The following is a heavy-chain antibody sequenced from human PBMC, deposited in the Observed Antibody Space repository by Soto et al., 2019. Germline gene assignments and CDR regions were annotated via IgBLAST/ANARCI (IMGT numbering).Heavy chain of an antibody. CDR2: ISGSGGST. D-gene: IGHD4-17*01. J-gene: IGHJ4*02. Sequence: GGSLRLSCAASGFTFSSYAMSWVRQAPGKGLEWVSAISGSGGSTYYADSVKGRFAISRDNSKNTLYLQMNSLRAEDTAVYYCAKTTVVTINFIDYWGQGTLVTVSS. CDR3: AKTTVVTINFIDY. V-gene: IGHV3-23*01. CDR1: GFTFSSYA.